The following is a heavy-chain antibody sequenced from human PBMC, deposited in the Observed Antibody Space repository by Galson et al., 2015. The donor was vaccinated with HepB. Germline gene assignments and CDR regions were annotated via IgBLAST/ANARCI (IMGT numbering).Heavy chain of an antibody. J-gene: IGHJ4*02. Sequence: SVKVSCKASGYTFTTYGISWLRQAPGQGLEWMGWITAYNGDTKYAQKFQGRVTMTTDTSTTTAYMELRSLRSDDTAVYYCARDYGGNYPLDYRGQGTLVTVSS. D-gene: IGHD4-23*01. CDR1: GYTFTTYG. CDR2: ITAYNGDT. CDR3: ARDYGGNYPLDY. V-gene: IGHV1-18*04.